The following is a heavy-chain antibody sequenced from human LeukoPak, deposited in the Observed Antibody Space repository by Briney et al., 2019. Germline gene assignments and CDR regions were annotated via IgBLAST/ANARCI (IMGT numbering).Heavy chain of an antibody. D-gene: IGHD3-10*01. CDR3: ARGPLIRGRRLYFDY. CDR2: INHSGST. CDR1: GGSFSGYY. V-gene: IGHV4-34*01. J-gene: IGHJ4*02. Sequence: ASETLSLTCAVYGGSFSGYYWSWIRQPPGKGLEWIGEINHSGSTNYNPSLKSRVTISVDTSKNQFSLELSSVTAADTAVYYCARGPLIRGRRLYFDYWGQGTLVTVSS.